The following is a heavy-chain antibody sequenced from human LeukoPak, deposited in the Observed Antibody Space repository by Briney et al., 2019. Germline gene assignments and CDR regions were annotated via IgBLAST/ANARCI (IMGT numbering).Heavy chain of an antibody. Sequence: ASVKVSCKASGYTFTGYYMHWVRQAPGQGLEWMGWINPNSGGTNYAQKFQGRVTMTRDTSISTAYMEPSRLRSDDTAVYYCAGVNYDSNAFDIWGQGTMVTVSS. D-gene: IGHD3-22*01. CDR2: INPNSGGT. CDR3: AGVNYDSNAFDI. J-gene: IGHJ3*02. CDR1: GYTFTGYY. V-gene: IGHV1-2*02.